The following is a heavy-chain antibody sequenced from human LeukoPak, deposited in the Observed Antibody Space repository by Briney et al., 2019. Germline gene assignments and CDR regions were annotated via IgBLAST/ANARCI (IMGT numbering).Heavy chain of an antibody. V-gene: IGHV4-59*13. D-gene: IGHD3-10*01. Sequence: SETLSLTCTVSGGAFRSYYWSWIRQPPGEGLEWIGYIFYSGSTNYNPSPKTRVTMSVDTSKYQFSLKPSSVTAADTAVYYCARDVGPCRGFDYWGQGTLVAVSS. CDR3: ARDVGPCRGFDY. CDR2: IFYSGST. CDR1: GGAFRSYY. J-gene: IGHJ4*02.